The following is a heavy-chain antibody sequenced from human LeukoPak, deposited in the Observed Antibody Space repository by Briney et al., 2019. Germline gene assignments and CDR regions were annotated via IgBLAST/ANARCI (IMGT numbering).Heavy chain of an antibody. D-gene: IGHD3-10*01. V-gene: IGHV4-39*01. Sequence: PSETLSLACTVSGGSISSSSYYWVWMRQPPGKGLEWIGSIYYSGSTYYNPSLKSRVTISVDTSKNQFSLRLNSVTAADTAAYYCARHTSMVRGVMKYYFDYWGQGTLATVSS. CDR1: GGSISSSSYY. J-gene: IGHJ4*02. CDR2: IYYSGST. CDR3: ARHTSMVRGVMKYYFDY.